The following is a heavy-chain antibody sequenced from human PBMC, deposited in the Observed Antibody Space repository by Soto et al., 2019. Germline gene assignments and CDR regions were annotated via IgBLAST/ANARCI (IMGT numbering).Heavy chain of an antibody. V-gene: IGHV3-23*01. Sequence: TVGSLRLSCAASGFTFSSYAMSWVRQAPGKGLEWVSAISGSGGSTYYADSVKGRFTISRDNSKNTLYLQMNSLRAEDTAVYYCAKETHYYGSGSDAFDIWGQGTMVTVSS. CDR2: ISGSGGST. CDR1: GFTFSSYA. D-gene: IGHD3-10*01. J-gene: IGHJ3*02. CDR3: AKETHYYGSGSDAFDI.